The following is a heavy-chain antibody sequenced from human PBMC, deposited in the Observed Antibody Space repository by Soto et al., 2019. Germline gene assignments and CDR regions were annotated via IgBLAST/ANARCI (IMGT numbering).Heavy chain of an antibody. J-gene: IGHJ5*02. CDR2: IWYDGSNK. CDR1: GFTFSSYG. CDR3: ATDREGTGFPLRGWFDP. V-gene: IGHV3-33*01. D-gene: IGHD2-8*02. Sequence: QVQLVESGGGVVQPGRSLRLSCAASGFTFSSYGMHWVRQAPGKGLEWVAVIWYDGSNKYYADSVKGRFTISRDNSKNTLYLQMNSLRAEDTAVYYCATDREGTGFPLRGWFDPWGQGTLVTVSS.